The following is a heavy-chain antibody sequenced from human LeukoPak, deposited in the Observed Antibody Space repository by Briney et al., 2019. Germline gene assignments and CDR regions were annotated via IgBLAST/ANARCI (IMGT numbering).Heavy chain of an antibody. D-gene: IGHD6-19*01. CDR3: ARGPRSSGWIEDP. CDR1: GFTFSSYA. Sequence: PGGSLRLSCAASGFTFSSYAMNWVRQAPGKGLEWVSSISGGAGGAAYADSVKGRFTMSRDNSKNTLYLQMNSLRSEDTAVYYCARGPRSSGWIEDPWGQGTLVTVSS. CDR2: ISGGAGGA. J-gene: IGHJ5*02. V-gene: IGHV3-23*01.